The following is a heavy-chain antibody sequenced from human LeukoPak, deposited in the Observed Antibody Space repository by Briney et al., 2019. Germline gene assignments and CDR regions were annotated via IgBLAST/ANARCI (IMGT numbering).Heavy chain of an antibody. J-gene: IGHJ4*02. CDR3: ARDPQIVATTGGYFDY. Sequence: GASVTVSCKTSGYTFISYGITWVRQAPGQGLQWMGWTNAYNSKTNYAQRLQGRVTLTTDTSTSTASMELRSLRSDDTAVYYCARDPQIVATTGGYFDYWGQGTLVTVSS. CDR2: TNAYNSKT. D-gene: IGHD5-12*01. CDR1: GYTFISYG. V-gene: IGHV1-18*01.